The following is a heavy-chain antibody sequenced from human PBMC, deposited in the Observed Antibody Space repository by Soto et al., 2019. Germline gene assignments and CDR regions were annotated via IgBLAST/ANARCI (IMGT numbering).Heavy chain of an antibody. V-gene: IGHV4-59*11. J-gene: IGHJ4*02. CDR3: TMTNRYSEY. Sequence: QVQLQASGPGLVKPSETLSITCTVSGGSISNHYWSWIRQPPGKGLEWIGSIYYNGNTNYNPSLKSRFPMGLVTSNIQLSLKFSSVTVSVTAVYYSTMTNRYSEYLGQGTLVTVSS. CDR1: GGSISNHY. CDR2: IYYNGNT. D-gene: IGHD4-17*01.